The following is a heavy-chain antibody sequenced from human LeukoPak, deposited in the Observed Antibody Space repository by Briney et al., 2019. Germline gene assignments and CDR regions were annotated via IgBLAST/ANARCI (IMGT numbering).Heavy chain of an antibody. CDR1: AYTFTTYT. CDR3: ARGLGGSGSYFLPFDY. V-gene: IGHV1-18*01. J-gene: IGHJ4*02. Sequence: SDTLSYKPSAYTFTTYTINWVCQAPGHALSWIVLISPYNGSTKYAQKRQGRVSMTTDTSTSTAYMELRSLRSDDTAVYYCARGLGGSGSYFLPFDYWGQGTLVTVSS. D-gene: IGHD1-26*01. CDR2: ISPYNGST.